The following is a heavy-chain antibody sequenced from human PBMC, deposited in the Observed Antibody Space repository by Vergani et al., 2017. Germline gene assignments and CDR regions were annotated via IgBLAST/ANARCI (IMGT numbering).Heavy chain of an antibody. CDR2: ISGSGGST. CDR1: GFTFNHYA. D-gene: IGHD5-12*01. J-gene: IGHJ6*02. V-gene: IGHV3-23*01. Sequence: EVQLLESGGDLVQPGGSLRLSCAASGFTFNHYAMNWVRQAPGKGLEWVSGISGSGGSTYYAGSVKGRFTISRDSSKNKLYLQMNSLSAGDTAVYYCAKANRRSSGYDYVCFYHAMDVGGQGTTVTVSS. CDR3: AKANRRSSGYDYVCFYHAMDV.